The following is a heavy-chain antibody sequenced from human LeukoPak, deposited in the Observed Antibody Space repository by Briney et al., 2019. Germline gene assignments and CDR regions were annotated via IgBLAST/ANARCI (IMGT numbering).Heavy chain of an antibody. Sequence: SETLSLTCAVYGGSFSGYYWSWIRQPPGKGLEWIGEINHSGSTNYNPSLKSRVTISVDTSKNQFSLKLSSVTAADTAVYYCARGLPTAGLVVPGDQGRYMDVWGKGTTVTVSS. CDR1: GGSFSGYY. J-gene: IGHJ6*03. V-gene: IGHV4-34*01. D-gene: IGHD2-2*01. CDR3: ARGLPTAGLVVPGDQGRYMDV. CDR2: INHSGST.